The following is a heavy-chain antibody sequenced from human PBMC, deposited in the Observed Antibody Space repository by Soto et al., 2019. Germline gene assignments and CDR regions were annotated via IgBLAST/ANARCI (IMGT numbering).Heavy chain of an antibody. CDR1: CVPFSSYI. CDR2: ISSSSSYI. CDR3: ARDRQYYYGSGRTLPCSYCMTV. Sequence: EGTLILSYGSSCVPFSSYIINLLRTPPEKGLEWVSSISSSSSYIYYADSVKGRCTISRDNAKNSLYLQMNSLRAEDKAVYYCARDRQYYYGSGRTLPCSYCMTVWGQVPRVPFSS. J-gene: IGHJ6*03. V-gene: IGHV3-21*01. D-gene: IGHD3-10*01.